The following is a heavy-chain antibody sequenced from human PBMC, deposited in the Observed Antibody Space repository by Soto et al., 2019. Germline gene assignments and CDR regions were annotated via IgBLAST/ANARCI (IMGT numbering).Heavy chain of an antibody. J-gene: IGHJ4*02. CDR2: ISNDGGIT. CDR1: GFTFSDYS. CDR3: AKDLTWNQADY. D-gene: IGHD1-1*01. Sequence: GGSLRLSCAASGFTFSDYSMNWVRQAPGTGLVWVSRISNDGGITNYADSVKGRFTISRDNAKNTLYLQMNSLRAEDTAVYYCAKDLTWNQADYWGQGALVTVSS. V-gene: IGHV3-74*01.